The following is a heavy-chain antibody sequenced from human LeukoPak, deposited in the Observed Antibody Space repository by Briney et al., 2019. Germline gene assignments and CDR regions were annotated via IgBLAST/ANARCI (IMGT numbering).Heavy chain of an antibody. V-gene: IGHV1-69*13. J-gene: IGHJ4*02. CDR1: GGTFSSYA. D-gene: IGHD1-26*01. CDR2: VIPIFGTA. Sequence: ASVKVSCKASGGTFSSYAISWVRQAPGQGLEWMGGVIPIFGTANYAQKFQGRVTITADESTSTAYMELSSLRSEDTAVYYCARYPLGATQSFDYWGQGTLVTVSS. CDR3: ARYPLGATQSFDY.